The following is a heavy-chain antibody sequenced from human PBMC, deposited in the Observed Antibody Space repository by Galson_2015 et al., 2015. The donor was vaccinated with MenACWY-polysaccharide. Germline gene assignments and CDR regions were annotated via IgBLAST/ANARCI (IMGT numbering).Heavy chain of an antibody. V-gene: IGHV4-38-2*01. D-gene: IGHD1-26*01. J-gene: IGHJ4*02. Sequence: SETLSLTCAVSDCSIRSGYFWGWIRQPPGKGLEWIASIFHSGTTYYNPSLKTRVTISADPSKNQFSLKLSSVTAADTAVYYCARVEKYSGSFYILFWGQGTPVTVSS. CDR3: ARVEKYSGSFYILF. CDR2: IFHSGTT. CDR1: DCSIRSGYF.